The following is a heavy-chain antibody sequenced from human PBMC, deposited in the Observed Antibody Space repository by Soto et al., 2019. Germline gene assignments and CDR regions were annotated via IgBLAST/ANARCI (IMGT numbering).Heavy chain of an antibody. D-gene: IGHD2-2*01. CDR3: AKCICSSSSCYYYYGMDV. V-gene: IGHV3-23*01. CDR2: ISGSGGST. CDR1: GFTFSRYA. Sequence: PGGSLRLSCAASGFTFSRYAMSWVRQAPGKGLEWVSVISGSGGSTYYADSAKGRFTISRDNSKNTLYLQMNSLRAEDTAVYYCAKCICSSSSCYYYYGMDVWGQGTTVTVSS. J-gene: IGHJ6*02.